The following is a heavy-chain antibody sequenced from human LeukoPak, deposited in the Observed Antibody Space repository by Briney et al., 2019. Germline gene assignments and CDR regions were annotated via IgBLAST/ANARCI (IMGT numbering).Heavy chain of an antibody. V-gene: IGHV3-33*01. CDR2: IWYDGSNK. CDR3: AREAFSSSWYSGWFDP. J-gene: IGHJ5*02. D-gene: IGHD6-13*01. CDR1: GFTFSSYG. Sequence: QTGGSLRLSCAASGFTFSSYGMHWVRQAPGKGLEWVAVIWYDGSNKYYADSVKGRFTISRDNSKNMLYLQMYSLRAEDTAVYYCAREAFSSSWYSGWFDPWGQGTLVTVSS.